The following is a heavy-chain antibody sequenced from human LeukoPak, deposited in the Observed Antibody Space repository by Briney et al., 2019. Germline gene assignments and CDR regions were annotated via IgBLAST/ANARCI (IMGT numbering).Heavy chain of an antibody. CDR2: INHSGST. D-gene: IGHD6-25*01. CDR1: GGSFSGYY. CDR3: ARSAAASGGFDY. J-gene: IGHJ4*02. V-gene: IGHV4-34*01. Sequence: SETLSLTCAVYGGSFSGYYWSWIRQSPGKGLEWIGEINHSGSTNYNPSLKSRVTISVDTSKNQFSLKLSSVTAADTAVYYCARSAAASGGFDYWGQGTLVSVSS.